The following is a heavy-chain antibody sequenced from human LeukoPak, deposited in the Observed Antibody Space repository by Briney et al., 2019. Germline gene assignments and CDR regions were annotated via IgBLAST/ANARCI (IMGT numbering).Heavy chain of an antibody. CDR3: ARGPPADIVVVPAAPTFDY. V-gene: IGHV4-34*01. CDR1: GGSFSGYY. Sequence: SETLSLTCAVYGGSFSGYYWSWIRQPPGKGLEWIGEINHSGSTNYNPSLKSRVTISVDTSNNQFSLKLSSVTAADTAVYYCARGPPADIVVVPAAPTFDYWGQGTLVTVSS. J-gene: IGHJ4*02. D-gene: IGHD2-2*01. CDR2: INHSGST.